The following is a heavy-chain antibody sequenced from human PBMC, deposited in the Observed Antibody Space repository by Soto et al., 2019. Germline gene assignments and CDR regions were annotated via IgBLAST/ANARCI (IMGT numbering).Heavy chain of an antibody. CDR1: GFTFSSYA. J-gene: IGHJ4*02. D-gene: IGHD2-2*01. Sequence: GGSLRLSCAASGFTFSSYAMSWVRQAPGKGLEWVSAISGSGGSTYYADSVKGRFTISRDNSKNTLYLQMNSLRAEDTAVYYCAKGHHNDIVVVPAANYYFDYWGQGTLVTVSS. CDR2: ISGSGGST. V-gene: IGHV3-23*01. CDR3: AKGHHNDIVVVPAANYYFDY.